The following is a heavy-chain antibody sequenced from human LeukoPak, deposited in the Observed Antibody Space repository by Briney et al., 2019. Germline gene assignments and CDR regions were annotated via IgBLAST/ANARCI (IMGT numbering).Heavy chain of an antibody. D-gene: IGHD2-2*01. Sequence: GGSLRLSCAASVFTFSSYAMSWVRQAPGKGLEWVSAISGSGGSTYYADSVKGRFTISRDNSKNTLYLQMNSLRAEDTAVYYCAKARTRSIVVVPAATDYWGQGTLVTVSS. V-gene: IGHV3-23*01. CDR2: ISGSGGST. J-gene: IGHJ4*02. CDR1: VFTFSSYA. CDR3: AKARTRSIVVVPAATDY.